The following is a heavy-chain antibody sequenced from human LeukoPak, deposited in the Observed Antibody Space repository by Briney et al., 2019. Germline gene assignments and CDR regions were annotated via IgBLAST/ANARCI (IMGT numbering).Heavy chain of an antibody. Sequence: PGGSLTLSCAASGFTFSNYAMSWVRQAPGKGLEWVSAISGSGTRTYYADSVKGRFTISRDNSKNTLYLQRNSLRAEDTAVCYCAKERDSSGYFDFWGQGSLVTVYS. CDR1: GFTFSNYA. CDR2: ISGSGTRT. D-gene: IGHD3-22*01. CDR3: AKERDSSGYFDF. J-gene: IGHJ4*02. V-gene: IGHV3-23*01.